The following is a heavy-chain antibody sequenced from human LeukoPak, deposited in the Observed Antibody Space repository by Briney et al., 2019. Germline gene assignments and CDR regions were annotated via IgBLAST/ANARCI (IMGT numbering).Heavy chain of an antibody. CDR2: IIPIFDTA. Sequence: ASVKVSCKASGGTFSSYSISWVRQAPGQGLEWMGGIIPIFDTADYAQKFQGRVTITADESTSTAYMELSSLRSEDTAVYYCARVLYGYDSGLYYFDYWGQGTLVTVSS. CDR1: GGTFSSYS. CDR3: ARVLYGYDSGLYYFDY. V-gene: IGHV1-69*13. D-gene: IGHD3-22*01. J-gene: IGHJ4*02.